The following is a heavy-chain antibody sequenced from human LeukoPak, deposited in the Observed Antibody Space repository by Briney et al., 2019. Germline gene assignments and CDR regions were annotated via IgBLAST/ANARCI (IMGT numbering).Heavy chain of an antibody. J-gene: IGHJ3*02. CDR1: GCTFTSYD. V-gene: IGHV1-8*03. D-gene: IGHD6-19*01. CDR3: ASSTPYSSGWDAFDI. CDR2: MNPNSGNT. Sequence: ASVKVSCKASGCTFTSYDINWVRQATGQGLEWRGWMNPNSGNTGYAQKFQGRVTITRNTSISTAYMELSSLRSEDTAVYYCASSTPYSSGWDAFDIWGQGTMVTVSS.